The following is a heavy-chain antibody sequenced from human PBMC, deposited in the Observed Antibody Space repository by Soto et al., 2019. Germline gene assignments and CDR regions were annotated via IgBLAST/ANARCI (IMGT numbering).Heavy chain of an antibody. CDR1: GFTFSSYS. V-gene: IGHV3-21*01. D-gene: IGHD3-22*01. J-gene: IGHJ4*02. CDR2: ISSSSSYI. Sequence: GGSLRLSCAASGFTFSSYSMNWVRQAPGKGLEWVSSISSSSSYIYYADSVKGRFTISRDNAKNSLYLQMNSLRAEDTAVYYCASPKSYYYDSSGYYLDYWGQGTLVTVSS. CDR3: ASPKSYYYDSSGYYLDY.